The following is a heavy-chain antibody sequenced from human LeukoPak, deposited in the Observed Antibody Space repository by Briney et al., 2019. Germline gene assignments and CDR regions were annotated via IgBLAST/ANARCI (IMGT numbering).Heavy chain of an antibody. CDR3: ARTPPRVGAFDI. CDR2: IYTSGST. Sequence: SETLSLTCTVSGGSISSYYWSWIRQPPGKGLEWIGYIYTSGSTNYNPSLKSRVTISVDTSKNQFPLKLSSVTAAGTAVYYCARTPPRVGAFDIWGQGRMVTVSS. J-gene: IGHJ3*02. V-gene: IGHV4-4*09. CDR1: GGSISSYY.